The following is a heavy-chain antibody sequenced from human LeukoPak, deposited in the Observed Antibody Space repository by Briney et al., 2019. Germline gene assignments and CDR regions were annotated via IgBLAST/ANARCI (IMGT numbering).Heavy chain of an antibody. CDR2: ISYDGSNK. J-gene: IGHJ4*02. D-gene: IGHD6-19*01. CDR1: GFSFSTRG. V-gene: IGHV3-33*01. CDR3: ARLYSSGWYADH. Sequence: GGSLRLSCAASGFSFSTRGMHWVRQAPGKGLESVAAISYDGSNKYYADSVKDRFTISRDNSKNTLDLQMNSLRAEDTAVYYCARLYSSGWYADHWGQGTLVTVSS.